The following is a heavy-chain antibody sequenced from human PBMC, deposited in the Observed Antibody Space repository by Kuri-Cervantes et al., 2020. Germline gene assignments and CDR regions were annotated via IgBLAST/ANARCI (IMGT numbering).Heavy chain of an antibody. CDR2: ISGSGGST. Sequence: GESLKISCAASGFTFSSYAMSWVRQAPGKGLEWVSAISGSGGSTYYADSVKGRFTISRDNAKNTLFLQVNSLRAEDTDVYYCAKGGLKVVDYWGQGTLVTVSS. CDR1: GFTFSSYA. J-gene: IGHJ4*02. D-gene: IGHD2-8*01. CDR3: AKGGLKVVDY. V-gene: IGHV3-23*01.